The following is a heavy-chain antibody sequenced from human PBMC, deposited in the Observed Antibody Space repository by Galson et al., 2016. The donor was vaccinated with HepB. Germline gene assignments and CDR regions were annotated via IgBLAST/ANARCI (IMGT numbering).Heavy chain of an antibody. J-gene: IGHJ6*02. CDR3: ARDSSSGYYHYYGMDV. CDR2: IYHSGST. Sequence: SETLSLTCTVSGGSISSYYWSWIRQPPGKGLEWIGYIYHSGSTKYNPSLQSRLSISIDTSRTHFSLRLTSVTAADTAVYYCARDSSSGYYHYYGMDVWGQGTTVIVS. V-gene: IGHV4-59*01. CDR1: GGSISSYY. D-gene: IGHD6-19*01.